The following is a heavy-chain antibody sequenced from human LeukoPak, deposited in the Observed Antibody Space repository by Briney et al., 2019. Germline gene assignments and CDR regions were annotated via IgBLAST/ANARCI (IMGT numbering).Heavy chain of an antibody. V-gene: IGHV4-61*02. Sequence: SETLSLTCTVSGGSISSGGYYWSWIRQPAGKGLEWIGRIYTSGSTNYNPSLKSRVTMSVDTSKNQFSLKLSSVTAADTAVYYCARGRYCSSTSCYGDAFDIWGQGTMVTVSS. CDR2: IYTSGST. J-gene: IGHJ3*02. CDR3: ARGRYCSSTSCYGDAFDI. D-gene: IGHD2-2*01. CDR1: GGSISSGGYY.